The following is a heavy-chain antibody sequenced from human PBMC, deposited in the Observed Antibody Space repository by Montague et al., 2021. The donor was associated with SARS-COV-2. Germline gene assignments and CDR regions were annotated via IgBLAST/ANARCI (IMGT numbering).Heavy chain of an antibody. CDR2: ISYSGRT. Sequence: SETLSLTCTVSGGSVSSSPYYWGWIRQPPGRGLEWVGSISYSGRTYFSPSLKSRLTISVDLSENQFSLRLNSVTAADTAVYYWASSYYYGSGTYVYNYYMDVWGKGTTVTVSS. J-gene: IGHJ6*03. D-gene: IGHD3-10*01. V-gene: IGHV4-39*01. CDR3: ASSYYYGSGTYVYNYYMDV. CDR1: GGSVSSSPYY.